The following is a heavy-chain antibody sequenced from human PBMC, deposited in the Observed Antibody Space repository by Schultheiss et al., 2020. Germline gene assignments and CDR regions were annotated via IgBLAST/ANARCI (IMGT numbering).Heavy chain of an antibody. CDR1: GFSLSNARMG. Sequence: SGPTLVKPTETLTLTCTVSGFSLSNARMGVSWIRQPPGKALEWLAHIFSNDEKSYSTSLKSRLTITKDTSKNQVVLTMTNMDPVDTATYYCARAPTNYYDSSGAFDYWGQGTLVTVSS. CDR2: IFSNDEK. CDR3: ARAPTNYYDSSGAFDY. V-gene: IGHV2-26*01. D-gene: IGHD3-22*01. J-gene: IGHJ4*02.